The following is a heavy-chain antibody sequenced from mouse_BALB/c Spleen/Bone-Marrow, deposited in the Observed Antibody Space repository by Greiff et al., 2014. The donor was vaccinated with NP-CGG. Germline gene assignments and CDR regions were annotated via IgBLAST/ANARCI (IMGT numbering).Heavy chain of an antibody. J-gene: IGHJ4*01. V-gene: IGHV1-7*01. CDR1: GYTFTSYW. CDR2: INPSTGYT. D-gene: IGHD2-1*01. Sequence: QVQLQQSGAELAKPGASVKMSCKASGYTFTSYWMHWVKQGPGQGLEWIGYINPSTGYTEYNQKFKDKATLTADKSSSTAYMQLSSLTSEDSAVYYCARPYGNYYLDYWGQGTSVTVSS. CDR3: ARPYGNYYLDY.